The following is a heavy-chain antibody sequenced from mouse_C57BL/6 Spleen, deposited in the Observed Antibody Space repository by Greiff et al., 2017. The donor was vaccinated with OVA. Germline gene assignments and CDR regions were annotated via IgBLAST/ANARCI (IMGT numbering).Heavy chain of an antibody. Sequence: QVPLQQPGAELVKPGASVTLSCKASGYTFTRYWITWVKQRPGQGLEWIGDIYPGSGSTNYNEKFKSKATLTVDTSSSTAYMQLSSLTSEDSAVYYCARYGYDGYEAYWGQGTLVTVSA. D-gene: IGHD2-3*01. V-gene: IGHV1-55*01. CDR2: IYPGSGST. CDR3: ARYGYDGYEAY. CDR1: GYTFTRYW. J-gene: IGHJ3*01.